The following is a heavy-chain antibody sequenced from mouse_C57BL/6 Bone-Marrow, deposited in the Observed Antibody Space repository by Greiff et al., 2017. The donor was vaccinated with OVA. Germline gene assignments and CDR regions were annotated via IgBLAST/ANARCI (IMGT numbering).Heavy chain of an antibody. CDR3: ATVYYDGLLFDY. J-gene: IGHJ2*01. CDR1: GFTFSSYT. D-gene: IGHD2-4*01. CDR2: ISGVGGNT. V-gene: IGHV5-9*01. Sequence: EVMLVESGAGLVKPGGSLKLSCAASGFTFSSYTMSWVRQTPEKRLEWVATISGVGGNTYYPDSVKGRFTISRDNAKNTLYLQMSSLRAEDTALYYWATVYYDGLLFDYWGQGTTLTVSS.